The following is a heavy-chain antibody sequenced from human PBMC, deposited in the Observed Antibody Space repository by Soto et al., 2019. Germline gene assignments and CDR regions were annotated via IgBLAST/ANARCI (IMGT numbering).Heavy chain of an antibody. D-gene: IGHD1-26*01. J-gene: IGHJ4*02. V-gene: IGHV1-69*01. CDR2: IIPIFGTA. CDR1: GGTFSSYA. Sequence: QVQLVQSGAEVKKPGSSVKVSCKASGGTFSSYAISWVRQAPGQGLEWMGGIIPIFGTANYAQKLQGRVTITADESTSTAYMELSSLRSEDTAVYYCARGCGSYRRNANFDYWCEGALVTVSS. CDR3: ARGCGSYRRNANFDY.